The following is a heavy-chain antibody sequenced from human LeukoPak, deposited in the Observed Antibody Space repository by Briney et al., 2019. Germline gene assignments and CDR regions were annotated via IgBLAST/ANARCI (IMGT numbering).Heavy chain of an antibody. CDR1: GFTFSNAW. Sequence: PGGFLRLSCAASGFTFSNAWMSWVRQAPGKGLEWVGRIKSKTDGGTTDYAAPVKGRFTISRDDSKNTLYLQMNSLKTEDIAVYYCTTSSRFGGNSVWGQGTLVTVSS. V-gene: IGHV3-15*01. CDR3: TTSSRFGGNSV. CDR2: IKSKTDGGTT. D-gene: IGHD4-23*01. J-gene: IGHJ4*02.